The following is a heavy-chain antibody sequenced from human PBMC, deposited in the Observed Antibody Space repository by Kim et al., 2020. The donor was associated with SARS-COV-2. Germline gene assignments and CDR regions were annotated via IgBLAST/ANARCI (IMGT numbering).Heavy chain of an antibody. Sequence: SETLSLTCTVSGGSISRSNSHWGWIRQPPGRGLEWIGSVYYSGSTFYNPSLKSRVTISVDTSENQLSLKLTAVTAADTAVYYCARLEMTGIGVRGWFHPWGRGTLDTVPT. CDR3: ARLEMTGIGVRGWFHP. D-gene: IGHD1-1*01. CDR1: GGSISRSNSH. CDR2: VYYSGST. V-gene: IGHV4-39*01. J-gene: IGHJ5*02.